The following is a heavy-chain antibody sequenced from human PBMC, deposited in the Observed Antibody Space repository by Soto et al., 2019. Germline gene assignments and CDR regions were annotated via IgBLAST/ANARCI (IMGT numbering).Heavy chain of an antibody. Sequence: QVQLVQSGAEVKKPGASVKVSCKASGYTFTGYYMHWVRQAPGQGLEWMGWVNPNSGGTNYAQKFQGWVTMTRDTSISTAYMELSRLRSDDTAVYYCARSITDGYYYYYGMDVWGQGTTVTVSS. CDR2: VNPNSGGT. V-gene: IGHV1-2*04. J-gene: IGHJ6*02. CDR3: ARSITDGYYYYYGMDV. CDR1: GYTFTGYY.